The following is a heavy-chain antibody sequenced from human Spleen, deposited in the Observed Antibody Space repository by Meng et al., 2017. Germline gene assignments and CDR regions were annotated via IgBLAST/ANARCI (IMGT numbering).Heavy chain of an antibody. CDR3: ARGPTTMAHDFDY. CDR1: GWSFCDYY. V-gene: IGHV4-34*01. J-gene: IGHJ4*02. Sequence: QVKFQQWGAGLLKPSETLSRTCVVSGWSFCDYYWSWIRQPPGKGLEWIGEINHSGSTNYNPSLESRATISVDTSQNNLSLKLSSVTAADSAVYYCARGPTTMAHDFDYWGQGTLVTVSS. D-gene: IGHD4-11*01. CDR2: INHSGST.